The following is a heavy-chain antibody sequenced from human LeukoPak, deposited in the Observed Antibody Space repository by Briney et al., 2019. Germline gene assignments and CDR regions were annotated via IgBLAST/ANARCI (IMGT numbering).Heavy chain of an antibody. V-gene: IGHV3-48*03. J-gene: IGHJ4*02. CDR1: GFPFDNYE. D-gene: IGHD4-11*01. CDR2: SSSNGVNV. CDR3: ARETSHYVFDY. Sequence: PGGSLRLSCTASGFPFDNYEMNWVRQAPGKGLEWISYSSSNGVNVQYVASAKGRFTISRDNAKNSLYLQMNSLRAEDTAIYYCARETSHYVFDYWGQGTLVTVSS.